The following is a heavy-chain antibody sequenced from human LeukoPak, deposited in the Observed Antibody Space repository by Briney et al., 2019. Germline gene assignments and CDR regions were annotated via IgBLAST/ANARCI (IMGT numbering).Heavy chain of an antibody. J-gene: IGHJ4*02. CDR3: ARDTAMVMIDY. Sequence: GGSLRLSCGASGFTFSSYSMKGVRQAAGKGVEWVSSISSSSRYIYYADSVKGRFTISRDNAKNSLYLQMNSLRAEDTAVYYCARDTAMVMIDYWGQGTLVTVSS. D-gene: IGHD5-18*01. V-gene: IGHV3-21*01. CDR2: ISSSSRYI. CDR1: GFTFSSYS.